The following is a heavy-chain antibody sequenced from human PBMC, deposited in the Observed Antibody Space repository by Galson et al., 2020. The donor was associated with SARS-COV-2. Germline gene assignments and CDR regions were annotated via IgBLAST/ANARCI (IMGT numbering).Heavy chain of an antibody. CDR2: TFSNDEK. D-gene: IGHD1-26*01. V-gene: IGHV2-26*01. Sequence: SGPTLVKPTETLTLTCTVSGFSLSNARMGVSWIRQPPGKALEWLAHTFSNDEKSYSTSLRSRLTSSKDTSKSQVVRTMTNMDPVDSATYYCASYSGSYYMFDYWGQGTLVTVSS. CDR1: GFSLSNARMG. CDR3: ASYSGSYYMFDY. J-gene: IGHJ4*02.